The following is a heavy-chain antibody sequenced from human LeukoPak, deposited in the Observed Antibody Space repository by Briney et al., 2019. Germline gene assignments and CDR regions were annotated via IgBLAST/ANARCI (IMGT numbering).Heavy chain of an antibody. CDR2: INHSGST. CDR1: GGSFSGYN. V-gene: IGHV4-34*01. D-gene: IGHD1-26*01. J-gene: IGHJ4*02. CDR3: ASQLVGATNSPFDY. Sequence: SETLSLTCAVYGGSFSGYNWSWIRQPPGKGLEWIGEINHSGSTNYNPSLKSRVTISIDTSKNQFSLKVRPVTAADTAVYYCASQLVGATNSPFDYWGQGTLVTVSS.